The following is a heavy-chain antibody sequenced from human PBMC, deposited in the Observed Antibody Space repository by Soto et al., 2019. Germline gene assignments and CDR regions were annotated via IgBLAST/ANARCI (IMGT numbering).Heavy chain of an antibody. D-gene: IGHD6-19*01. J-gene: IGHJ4*02. Sequence: SETLSLTCSVSCGSISGSYWSWIRQSPGKGLEWLGYVYYTGSTNYSPSLRSRVSISVDTSKNEFSLRLSSVTAADTAVYFCARSVAVPGAHIDYWGQGTQVTVSS. CDR1: CGSISGSY. CDR3: ARSVAVPGAHIDY. V-gene: IGHV4-59*01. CDR2: VYYTGST.